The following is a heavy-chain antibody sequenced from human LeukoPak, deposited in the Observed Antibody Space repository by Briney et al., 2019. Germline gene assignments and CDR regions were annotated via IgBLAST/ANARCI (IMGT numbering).Heavy chain of an antibody. D-gene: IGHD2-15*01. CDR2: ISYDGSNK. V-gene: IGHV3-30-3*01. CDR3: AREPTAATEVLYYYYGMDI. Sequence: GGSLRLSCAASGFTFSSYAMHWVRQAPGKGLEWVAVISYDGSNKYYADSVKGRFTISRDNSKNTLYLQMNSLRAEDTAVYYCAREPTAATEVLYYYYGMDIWGQGTTVTVSS. CDR1: GFTFSSYA. J-gene: IGHJ6*02.